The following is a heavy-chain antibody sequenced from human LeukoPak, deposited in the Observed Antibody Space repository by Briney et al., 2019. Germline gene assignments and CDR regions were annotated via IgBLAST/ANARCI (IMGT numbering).Heavy chain of an antibody. CDR1: GFTFRDYY. V-gene: IGHV3-11*01. Sequence: GGSLRLSCAASGFTFRDYYMSWIRRAPGKGLEWISYITVSGSAIYYADSVKGRFTISRDNARNSLYLQMDGLRAEDTAVYYCARDRGIVLTDTSYYMDVWGKGTTVTVSS. CDR3: ARDRGIVLTDTSYYMDV. CDR2: ITVSGSAI. J-gene: IGHJ6*03. D-gene: IGHD1-26*01.